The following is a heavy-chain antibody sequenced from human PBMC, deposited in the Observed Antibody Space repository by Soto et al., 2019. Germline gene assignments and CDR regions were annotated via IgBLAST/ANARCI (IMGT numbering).Heavy chain of an antibody. V-gene: IGHV3-21*01. CDR2: ISRSSDNI. J-gene: IGHJ6*03. Sequence: EVQLVESGGGLVKPGGSLRLSCTTSGFSFSTYSMNWVRQAPGKGLEWVSSISRSSDNIYFADSVKGRFTISRDNAKNSLYLEMNSLRAEDTGVYYCARDNTGWWRNKYYQMDVWGKGTTVTVSS. CDR3: ARDNTGWWRNKYYQMDV. CDR1: GFSFSTYS. D-gene: IGHD2-15*01.